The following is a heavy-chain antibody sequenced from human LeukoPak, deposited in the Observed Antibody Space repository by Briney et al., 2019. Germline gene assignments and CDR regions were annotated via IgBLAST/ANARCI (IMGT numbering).Heavy chain of an antibody. CDR2: INPNSGGT. J-gene: IGHJ4*02. Sequence: ASVKVSCKASGYTFTGYYMHWVRQAPGHGLEWMGWINPNSGGTNYAQKFQGRVTMTRDTSISTAYMELSRLRSDDTAVYYCAREEGIVATAFDYWGQGTLVTVSS. D-gene: IGHD5-12*01. V-gene: IGHV1-2*02. CDR3: AREEGIVATAFDY. CDR1: GYTFTGYY.